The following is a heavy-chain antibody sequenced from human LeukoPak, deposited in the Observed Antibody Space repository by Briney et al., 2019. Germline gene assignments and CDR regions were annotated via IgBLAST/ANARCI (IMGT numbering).Heavy chain of an antibody. CDR3: AKGSVGEWLRQSFDY. V-gene: IGHV3-30*18. CDR1: GFTFSNYG. Sequence: GGSLRLSCAASGFTFSNYGMHWVRQAPGKGLEWVAVISYDGSNKYYADSVKGRFTISRDNSKNTLYLQMNSLRAEDTAVYYCAKGSVGEWLRQSFDYWGQGTLVTVSS. CDR2: ISYDGSNK. J-gene: IGHJ4*02. D-gene: IGHD5-12*01.